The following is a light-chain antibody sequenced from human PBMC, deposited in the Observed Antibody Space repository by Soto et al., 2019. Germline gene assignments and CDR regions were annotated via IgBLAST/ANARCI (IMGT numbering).Light chain of an antibody. CDR1: QSISSW. CDR3: QQYNNYSWT. J-gene: IGKJ1*01. CDR2: KAS. Sequence: DVQMTQSPSTLSASLGDRVTITCRASQSISSWLAWYQQKPGKAPKLLIYKASTLESGVPSRFSGSGSGAEVTLTISSLQPDDFATYYCQQYNNYSWTFGQGTKVEIK. V-gene: IGKV1-5*03.